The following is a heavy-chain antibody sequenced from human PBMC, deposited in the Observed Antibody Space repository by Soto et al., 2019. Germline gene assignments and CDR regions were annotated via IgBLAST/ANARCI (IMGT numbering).Heavy chain of an antibody. CDR3: ARARMGYCSGGSCLNWFDP. J-gene: IGHJ5*02. V-gene: IGHV1-18*01. CDR1: GSTVPSYG. CDR2: ISAYNGNT. Sequence: ASVKVSCAASGSTVPSYGISWVRKAPGQLLEWMGWISAYNGNTNYAQKLQGRVTMITDTSTSTAYMELRSLRSDDTAVYYCARARMGYCSGGSCLNWFDPWGQGTLVTVSA. D-gene: IGHD2-15*01.